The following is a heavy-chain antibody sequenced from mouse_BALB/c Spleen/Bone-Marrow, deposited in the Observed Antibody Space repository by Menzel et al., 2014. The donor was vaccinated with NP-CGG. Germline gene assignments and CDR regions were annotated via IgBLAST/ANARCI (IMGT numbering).Heavy chain of an antibody. CDR3: AKMGYAMDY. V-gene: IGHV3-6*02. Sequence: LEWMGYISYDGSNNYNPSLKNRISITRDTSKNQFFLKLNSVTTEDTATYYCAKMGYAMDYRGQGTSVTVSS. CDR2: ISYDGSN. J-gene: IGHJ4*01.